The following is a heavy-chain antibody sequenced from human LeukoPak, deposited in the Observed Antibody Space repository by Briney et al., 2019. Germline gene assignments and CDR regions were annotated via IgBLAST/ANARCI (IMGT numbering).Heavy chain of an antibody. CDR1: GFTFSSYA. D-gene: IGHD5-12*01. V-gene: IGHV3-23*01. CDR3: AQDYSGYDLSAGY. J-gene: IGHJ4*02. Sequence: PGGSLRLSCADSGFTFSSYAMSWVRQAPGKGLEWVSVISGSGRSTYYADSVKGRFTISRDNSKNTLHLQMNSLRAEDTAVYYCAQDYSGYDLSAGYWGQGTLVTVSS. CDR2: ISGSGRST.